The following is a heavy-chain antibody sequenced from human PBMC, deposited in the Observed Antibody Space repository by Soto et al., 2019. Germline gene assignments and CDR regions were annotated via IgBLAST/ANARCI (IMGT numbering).Heavy chain of an antibody. CDR3: AKGRSYYYYYGVDV. V-gene: IGHV3-23*01. J-gene: IGHJ6*02. CDR1: GFTFSSYA. CDR2: ISGSDGST. Sequence: GGSLRLSCAASGFTFSSYAMSWVRQAPGKGLEWVSAISGSDGSTYYADSVKGRFTISRDNSKNTLYLQMNSLRAEDTALYYCAKGRSYYYYYGVDVWGQGTTVTVSS.